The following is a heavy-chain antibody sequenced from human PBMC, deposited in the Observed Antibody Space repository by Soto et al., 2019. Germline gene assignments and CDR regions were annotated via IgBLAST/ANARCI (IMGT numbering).Heavy chain of an antibody. Sequence: PGGSLRLSCAASGLTFSSYAINWVRQAPGKGLEWVAVVSDSGRRTDCAESVKGRFTISRDSSKNTVYLEMNTLRAEDTAVYYCAKDRVAGAIADRFDSWGQGTLVTVSS. D-gene: IGHD1-26*01. J-gene: IGHJ5*01. CDR3: AKDRVAGAIADRFDS. V-gene: IGHV3-23*01. CDR1: GLTFSSYA. CDR2: VSDSGRRT.